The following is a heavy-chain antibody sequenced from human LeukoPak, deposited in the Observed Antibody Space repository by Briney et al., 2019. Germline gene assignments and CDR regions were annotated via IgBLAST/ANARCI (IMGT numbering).Heavy chain of an antibody. CDR2: ISRSSSTI. D-gene: IGHD2-2*01. CDR1: GFTFSTYN. Sequence: GGSLRLSCAASGFTFSTYNMNWVRQAPGKGLEWVSYISRSSSTIYYADSVKGRFTISRDNAKNSLYLQMNSLRAEDTAAYYCARWSCSSTSCSSYYYYYYMDVWGKGTTVTVSS. CDR3: ARWSCSSTSCSSYYYYYYMDV. V-gene: IGHV3-48*01. J-gene: IGHJ6*03.